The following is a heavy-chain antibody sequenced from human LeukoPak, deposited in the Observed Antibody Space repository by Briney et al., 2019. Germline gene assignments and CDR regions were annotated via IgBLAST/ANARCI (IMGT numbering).Heavy chain of an antibody. CDR3: ARGPRSITIFGVVSKWSNWFDP. J-gene: IGHJ5*02. D-gene: IGHD3-3*01. CDR1: GFTFSSYS. CDR2: ISGSGGST. V-gene: IGHV3-23*01. Sequence: SGGSLRLSCAASGFTFSSYSMNWVRQAPGKGLEWVSAISGSGGSTYYADSVKGRFTISRDNSKNTLYLQMNSLRAEDTAVYYCARGPRSITIFGVVSKWSNWFDPWGQGTLVTVSS.